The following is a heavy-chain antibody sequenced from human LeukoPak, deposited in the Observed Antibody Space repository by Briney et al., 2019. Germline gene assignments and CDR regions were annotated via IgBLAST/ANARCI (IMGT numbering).Heavy chain of an antibody. J-gene: IGHJ4*02. V-gene: IGHV3-7*05. CDR3: ATLGAYDRFDS. D-gene: IGHD5-12*01. CDR1: GFTFSNYW. Sequence: GGSLRLSCAASGFTFSNYWMSWVRQAPGKGLEWVGNIKQDGSEKFYVDSLKGRFTISRDNARNSLYLQMNSLRAEGTAVYYCATLGAYDRFDSWGQGTLVTVSS. CDR2: IKQDGSEK.